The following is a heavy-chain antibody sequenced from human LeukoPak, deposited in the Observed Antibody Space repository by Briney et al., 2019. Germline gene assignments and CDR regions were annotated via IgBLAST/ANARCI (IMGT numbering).Heavy chain of an antibody. CDR3: ARLGSSGSAQYFQD. V-gene: IGHV4-4*07. CDR1: GDPISSYY. D-gene: IGHD6-19*01. CDR2: IYTSGTT. Sequence: ASETLSLTCTASGDPISSYYWSWIRQPAGKGLEWIGRIYTSGTTNYNSSLKSRLTMSVDTSKNQFSLKLSSVTAADTAVYYCARLGSSGSAQYFQDWGQGTLVTVSS. J-gene: IGHJ1*01.